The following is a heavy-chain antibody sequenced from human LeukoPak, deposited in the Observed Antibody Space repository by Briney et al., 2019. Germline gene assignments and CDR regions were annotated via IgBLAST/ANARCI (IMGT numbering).Heavy chain of an antibody. CDR1: GFTFSNHW. V-gene: IGHV3-7*01. Sequence: PGGSLRLSCAGSGFTFSNHWMSWVRQAPGKGPEWVANIKQDGGEKYYVDSVKGRFTISRDNAKNSLYLQMNSLRAEDTAVYFCARDKVVGATYFDYWGQGVLVTVSS. CDR2: IKQDGGEK. J-gene: IGHJ4*02. D-gene: IGHD1-26*01. CDR3: ARDKVVGATYFDY.